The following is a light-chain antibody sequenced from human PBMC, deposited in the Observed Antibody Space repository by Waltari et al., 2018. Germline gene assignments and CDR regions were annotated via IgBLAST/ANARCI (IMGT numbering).Light chain of an antibody. CDR3: SSYTSSSNWV. CDR2: DVS. CDR1: SSDDGGSNS. J-gene: IGLJ3*02. V-gene: IGLV2-14*03. Sequence: QTALTKPASVSGSPGESITIACTGTSSDDGGSNSVSGYQQHPGKAPKLMIYDVSKRPSGVSNRFSGSKSGNTASLTISGLQAEDEADYYCSSYTSSSNWVFGGGTKLTVL.